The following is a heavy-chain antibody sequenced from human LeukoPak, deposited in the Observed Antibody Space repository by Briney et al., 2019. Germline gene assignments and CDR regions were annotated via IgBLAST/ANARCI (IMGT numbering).Heavy chain of an antibody. D-gene: IGHD6-6*01. CDR1: GGTFSSYA. J-gene: IGHJ6*03. CDR2: IIPIFGTA. CDR3: ARDHRIAARDYYYYYMDV. V-gene: IGHV1-69*06. Sequence: SVKVSCKASGGTFSSYAISWVRQAPGQGLEWMGGIIPIFGTANYAQKFQGRVTITADKSTSTAYMELSSLRSEDTAVYYCARDHRIAARDYYYYYMDVWGKGTTVTVSS.